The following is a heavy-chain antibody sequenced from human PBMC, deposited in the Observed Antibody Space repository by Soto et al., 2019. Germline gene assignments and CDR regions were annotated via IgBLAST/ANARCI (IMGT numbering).Heavy chain of an antibody. CDR2: INHSGST. V-gene: IGHV4-34*01. D-gene: IGHD3-3*01. CDR1: GGSFSGYY. Sequence: QVQLQQWGAGLLKPSGTLSLTCAVYGGSFSGYYWSWIRQPPGKGLEWIGEINHSGSTNYNPSLKSRVTISVDTSKNQFSLKLSSVTAADTAVYYCAREEGTYYDFWSGYSTGYFDYWGQGTLVTVSS. CDR3: AREEGTYYDFWSGYSTGYFDY. J-gene: IGHJ4*02.